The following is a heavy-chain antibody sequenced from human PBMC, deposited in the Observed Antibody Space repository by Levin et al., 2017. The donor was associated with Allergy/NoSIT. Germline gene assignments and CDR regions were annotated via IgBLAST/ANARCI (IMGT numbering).Heavy chain of an antibody. CDR2: INPSGGST. V-gene: IGHV1-46*01. Sequence: ASVKVSCKASGYTFTSYYMHWVRQAPGQGLEWMGIINPSGGSTSYAQKFQGRVTMTRDTSTSTVYMELSSLRSEDTAVYYCARDLHVDITMVRGTYDAFDIWGQGTMVTVSS. CDR1: GYTFTSYY. D-gene: IGHD3-10*01. J-gene: IGHJ3*02. CDR3: ARDLHVDITMVRGTYDAFDI.